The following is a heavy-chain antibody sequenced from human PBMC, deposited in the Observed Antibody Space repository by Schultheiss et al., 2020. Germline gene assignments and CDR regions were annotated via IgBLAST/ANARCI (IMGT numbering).Heavy chain of an antibody. V-gene: IGHV4-31*11. CDR2: IYYSGST. CDR3: ARGKAAAGRFDY. J-gene: IGHJ4*02. D-gene: IGHD6-13*01. CDR1: GYSISSGYY. Sequence: SETLSLTCAVSGYSISSGYYWGWIRQHPGKGLEWIGYIYYSGSTYYNPSLKSRVTISVDTSKNQFSLKLSSVTAADTAVYYCARGKAAAGRFDYWGQGTLVTVSS.